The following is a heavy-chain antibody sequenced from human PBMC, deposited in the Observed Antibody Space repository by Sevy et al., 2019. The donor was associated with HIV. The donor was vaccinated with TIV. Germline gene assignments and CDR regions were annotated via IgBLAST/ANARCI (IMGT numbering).Heavy chain of an antibody. CDR3: ATSRPDYDFWSGYSAYYFDY. J-gene: IGHJ4*02. CDR2: INPNSGGT. Sequence: ASVKVSCKASGYTFTGYYMHWVRQAPGQALESMGWINPNSGGTNYAQKFQGRVTMTRDTSISTAYMELSRLRSDDTAVYYCATSRPDYDFWSGYSAYYFDYWGQGTLVTVSS. CDR1: GYTFTGYY. V-gene: IGHV1-2*02. D-gene: IGHD3-3*01.